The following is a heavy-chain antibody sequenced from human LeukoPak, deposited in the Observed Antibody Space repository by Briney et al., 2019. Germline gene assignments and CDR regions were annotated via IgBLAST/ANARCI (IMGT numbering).Heavy chain of an antibody. V-gene: IGHV3-21*01. CDR2: ITTSSTYT. CDR3: VTDLHGINWYVD. CDR1: GFSFSSYN. Sequence: GGSLRLSCAASGFSFSSYNMNWVRQAPGKGLEWVSSITTSSTYTFYADSVKGRFTISRDNSKNTLFLQMNSLRAEDTSMYYCVTDLHGINWYVDWGQGTLVTVSS. J-gene: IGHJ4*02. D-gene: IGHD1-20*01.